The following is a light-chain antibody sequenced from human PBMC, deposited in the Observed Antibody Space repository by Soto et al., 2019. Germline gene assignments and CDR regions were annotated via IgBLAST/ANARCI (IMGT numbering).Light chain of an antibody. Sequence: QSALTQPASVSGSPGQSITIPCTGTSSDVGSYNLVSWYQQHPGKSPKLMIYAGSKRPSGVSNRFSGSKSGNTASLTSSGLQAEDEADYYCCSYEGGSTGVFGTGTKLTVL. J-gene: IGLJ1*01. CDR3: CSYEGGSTGV. CDR2: AGS. V-gene: IGLV2-23*01. CDR1: SSDVGSYNL.